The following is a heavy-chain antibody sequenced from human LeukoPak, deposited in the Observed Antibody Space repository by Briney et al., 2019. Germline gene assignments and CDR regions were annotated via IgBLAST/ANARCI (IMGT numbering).Heavy chain of an antibody. J-gene: IGHJ5*02. CDR1: GYSISSGYY. CDR3: ARGEPWFDP. V-gene: IGHV4-38-2*02. D-gene: IGHD1-14*01. CDR2: IYHSGST. Sequence: SETLSLTCTVSGYSISSGYYWGRIRQPPGRGLEWIGSIYHSGSTYYNPSLKSRVTISVDTSKNQFSLKLSSVTAADTAVYYCARGEPWFDPWGQGTLVTVSS.